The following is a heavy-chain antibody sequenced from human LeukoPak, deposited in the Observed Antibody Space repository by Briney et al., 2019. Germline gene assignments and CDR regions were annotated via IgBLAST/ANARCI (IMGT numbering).Heavy chain of an antibody. CDR2: INPNSGGT. CDR1: GYTFTSYD. J-gene: IGHJ4*02. Sequence: ASVKVSCKASGYTFTSYDINWVRQATGQGLEWMGWINPNSGGTNYAQKFQGRVTMTRDTSISTAYMELSRLRSDDTAVYYCARLMTTAPLGFDYWGQGTLVTVSS. V-gene: IGHV1-2*02. D-gene: IGHD4-17*01. CDR3: ARLMTTAPLGFDY.